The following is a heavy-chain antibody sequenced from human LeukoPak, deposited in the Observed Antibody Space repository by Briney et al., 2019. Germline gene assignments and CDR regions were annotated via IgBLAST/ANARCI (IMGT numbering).Heavy chain of an antibody. V-gene: IGHV4-59*12. CDR1: GGSISSYY. Sequence: SETLSLTCTVSGGSISSYYWSWIRQPPVKALEWIGYIYYSGSTNYNPSLKSRVTISVDTSKNQFSLKLSSVTAADTAVYYCAREVWSAFDIWGQGTMVTVSS. CDR3: AREVWSAFDI. J-gene: IGHJ3*02. CDR2: IYYSGST. D-gene: IGHD2-21*01.